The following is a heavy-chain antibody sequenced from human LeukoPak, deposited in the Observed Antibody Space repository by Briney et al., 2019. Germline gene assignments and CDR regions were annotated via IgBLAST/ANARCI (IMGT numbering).Heavy chain of an antibody. J-gene: IGHJ1*01. CDR2: ISAYNGYT. CDR3: ARDKAVTTEVTQHFQH. V-gene: IGHV1-18*01. Sequence: ASVKVSCKASGYTFTNYGFSWVRQAPGQGLEWMGWISAYNGYTDYAQKFQFRVTMTTDTSTSTAYMELRSLRSDDTAVYYCARDKAVTTEVTQHFQHWGQGTLVTVSS. D-gene: IGHD4-23*01. CDR1: GYTFTNYG.